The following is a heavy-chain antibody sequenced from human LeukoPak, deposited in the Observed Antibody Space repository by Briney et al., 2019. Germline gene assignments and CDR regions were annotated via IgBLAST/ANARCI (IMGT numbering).Heavy chain of an antibody. CDR1: GFTFSDYY. V-gene: IGHV3-11*01. J-gene: IGHJ4*02. D-gene: IGHD2-21*02. CDR3: ARDSFGLLYFDY. Sequence: GGSLRLSCAASGFTFSDYYMGWIRQAPGKGLEWVSYVSSSGSTIYYADSVKGRFTISRDNAKNSLYLQMNSLRAEDTAVYYCARDSFGLLYFDYWGQGTLVTVSS. CDR2: VSSSGSTI.